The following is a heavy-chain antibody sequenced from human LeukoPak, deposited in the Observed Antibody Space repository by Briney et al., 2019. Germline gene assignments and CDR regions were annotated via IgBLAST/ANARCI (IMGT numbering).Heavy chain of an antibody. Sequence: SETLSLTCRVSGGSISSGDYYWTWIRQHPGKGLEWIGYIHYTGNTYYNPSLKSRLTISVDTSKNEFSLKLSSVTAADTAVYYCARAEAGVGGEYYFDYWGQGTLVTVSS. V-gene: IGHV4-31*03. CDR3: ARAEAGVGGEYYFDY. J-gene: IGHJ4*02. CDR2: IHYTGNT. CDR1: GGSISSGDYY. D-gene: IGHD1-26*01.